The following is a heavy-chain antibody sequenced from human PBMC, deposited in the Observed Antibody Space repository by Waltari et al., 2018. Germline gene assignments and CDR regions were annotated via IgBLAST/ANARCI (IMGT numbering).Heavy chain of an antibody. CDR2: IYPCYSDT. V-gene: IGHV5-51*01. Sequence: EVQLVQSGAEVKKPGESLKISCKGSGYSFTSYWIGWVRQMPGKGLEWMGFIYPCYSDTIYSPSFQGQVTISADKSISTAYLQWSSLKASDTAMYYCAKSSGPIDGGGWYFDLWGRGTLVTVSS. J-gene: IGHJ2*01. CDR3: AKSSGPIDGGGWYFDL. D-gene: IGHD3-22*01. CDR1: GYSFTSYW.